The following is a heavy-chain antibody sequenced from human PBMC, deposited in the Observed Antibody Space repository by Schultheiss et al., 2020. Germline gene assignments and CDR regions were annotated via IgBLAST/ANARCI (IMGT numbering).Heavy chain of an antibody. J-gene: IGHJ4*02. V-gene: IGHV3-23*01. CDR2: SSGSGQTT. Sequence: GESLKISCAASGFIFSNYAMSWVRLVPGQGLEWVSLSSGSGQTTHYADSVKGRFTMSRDNAKNTLFLEMNSLRAEDTAVYYCARDYRYCSGGSCYIGIYFDYWGQGTLVTVSS. CDR1: GFIFSNYA. D-gene: IGHD2-15*01. CDR3: ARDYRYCSGGSCYIGIYFDY.